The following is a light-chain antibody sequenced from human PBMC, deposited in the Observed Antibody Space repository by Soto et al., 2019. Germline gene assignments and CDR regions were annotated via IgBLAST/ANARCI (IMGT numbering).Light chain of an antibody. CDR1: HDIGNS. J-gene: IGKJ3*01. V-gene: IGKV1-27*01. CDR2: AAS. CDR3: QKYNGAPPLFT. Sequence: DIQMTQSPSSLSASVGDRVTITCRAGHDIGNSLAWYQQKPGQVPKLVIFAASTLQSGVPSRFSGRGSGTDFTLTIYSLQPEDVATYYCQKYNGAPPLFTFGPGTKVDIK.